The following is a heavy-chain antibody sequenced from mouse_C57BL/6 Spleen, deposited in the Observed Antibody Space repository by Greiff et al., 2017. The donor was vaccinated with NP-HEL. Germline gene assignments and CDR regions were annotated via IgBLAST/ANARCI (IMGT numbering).Heavy chain of an antibody. CDR1: GYSITSGYY. CDR3: ARDGDAMDY. V-gene: IGHV3-6*01. CDR2: ISYDGSN. J-gene: IGHJ4*01. Sequence: DVQLQESGPGLVKPSQSLSLTCSVTGYSITSGYYWNWLRQFPGNKLEWMGYISYDGSNNYNPSLKNRISITRDTSKNQFFLKLNSVTTEDTATYYCARDGDAMDYWGQGTSVTVSS.